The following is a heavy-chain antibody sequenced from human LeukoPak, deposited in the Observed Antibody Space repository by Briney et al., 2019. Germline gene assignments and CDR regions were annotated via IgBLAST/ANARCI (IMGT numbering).Heavy chain of an antibody. V-gene: IGHV4-34*01. CDR3: ARRYRSVVPAAKSRYYYYMDV. J-gene: IGHJ6*03. CDR2: INHSGST. CDR1: GGSFSGYY. D-gene: IGHD2-2*01. Sequence: PSETLSLTCAVYGGSFSGYYWSWIRQPPGKGLEWIGEINHSGSTNYNPSLKSRVTISVDTSKNQFSLKLSSVTAADTAVYYCARRYRSVVPAAKSRYYYYMDVWGKGTTVTVSS.